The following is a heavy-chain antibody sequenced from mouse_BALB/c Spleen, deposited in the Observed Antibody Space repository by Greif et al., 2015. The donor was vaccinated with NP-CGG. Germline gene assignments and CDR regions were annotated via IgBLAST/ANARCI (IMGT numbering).Heavy chain of an antibody. D-gene: IGHD1-1*01. CDR3: ARHTTVVATRWYFDV. CDR2: ISNGGGST. CDR1: GFTFSSYT. J-gene: IGHJ1*01. V-gene: IGHV5-12-2*01. Sequence: DVKLVESGGGLVQPGGSLKLSCAASGFTFSSYTMSWVRQTPEKRLEWVAYISNGGGSTYYPDTVKGRFTISRDNAKNTLYLQMSSLKSEDTAMYYCARHTTVVATRWYFDVWGAGTTVTVSS.